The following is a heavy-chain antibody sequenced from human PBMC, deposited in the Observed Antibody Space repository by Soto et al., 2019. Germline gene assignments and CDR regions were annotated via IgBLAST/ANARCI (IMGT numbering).Heavy chain of an antibody. V-gene: IGHV3-23*01. CDR3: AKQGNSKGIAVAVFDY. Sequence: EVQLFESGGGLVQPGGSLRLSCAASGFAFSSYAMSWVRQAPGKGLEWVSAISGSGGSTYYADSVKGRFTISRDNSKNTLYLQMNSLRAEDTDVYYCAKQGNSKGIAVAVFDYWGQGTLVTVSS. D-gene: IGHD6-13*01. CDR2: ISGSGGST. J-gene: IGHJ4*02. CDR1: GFAFSSYA.